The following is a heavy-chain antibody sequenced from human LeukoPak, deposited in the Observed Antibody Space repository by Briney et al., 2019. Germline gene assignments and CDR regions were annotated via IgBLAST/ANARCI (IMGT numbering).Heavy chain of an antibody. D-gene: IGHD6-13*01. CDR1: GGSFSGFY. Sequence: SSETLSLTCAVYGGSFSGFYWSWIRQPPGKGLEWLGDINHSGSTNYNPSLKSRVVISVDTSKNQFSLKLSSVTAADTAVYYCARDFSGRMYSTSPNWFDPWGQGTLVTVSS. J-gene: IGHJ5*02. V-gene: IGHV4-34*01. CDR2: INHSGST. CDR3: ARDFSGRMYSTSPNWFDP.